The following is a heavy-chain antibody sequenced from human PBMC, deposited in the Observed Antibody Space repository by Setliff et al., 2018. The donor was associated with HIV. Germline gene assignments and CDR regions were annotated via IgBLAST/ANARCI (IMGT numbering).Heavy chain of an antibody. CDR2: IYYSGST. CDR1: GGSISSSSYY. CDR3: ASGITIFGVVRIDI. Sequence: PSETLSLTCTVSGGSISSSSYYWGWIRQPPGKGLEWIGSIYYSGSTYYNPSLKSRVTISVDTSKNQFSLKLSSVTAAGTAVYYCASGITIFGVVRIDIWGQGTMVTVSS. D-gene: IGHD3-3*01. V-gene: IGHV4-39*01. J-gene: IGHJ3*02.